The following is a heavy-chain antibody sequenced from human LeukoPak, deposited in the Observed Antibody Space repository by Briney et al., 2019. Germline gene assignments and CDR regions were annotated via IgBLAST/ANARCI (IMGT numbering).Heavy chain of an antibody. CDR3: ARGDPNNWFDP. CDR2: IIPILGIA. J-gene: IGHJ5*02. D-gene: IGHD2/OR15-2a*01. Sequence: ASVKVSCKASGGTFSSYAISWVRQAPGQGLEWMGRIIPILGIANYAQKFQGRVMITADKSTSTAYMELSSLRSEDTAVYYCARGDPNNWFDPWGQGTLVTVSS. V-gene: IGHV1-69*04. CDR1: GGTFSSYA.